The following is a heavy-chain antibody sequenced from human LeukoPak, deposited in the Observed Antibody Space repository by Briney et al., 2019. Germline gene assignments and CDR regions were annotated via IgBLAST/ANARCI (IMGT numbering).Heavy chain of an antibody. Sequence: PGGSLRLSCAASGFTFSSYGMSWVRQAPGKGLEWVSAISGSGGSTYYADSVKGRFTISRDNSKNTLYLQMNSLRAEDTAVYYCARAYSYGYVTPEHWGQGTLVTVSS. J-gene: IGHJ4*02. V-gene: IGHV3-23*01. CDR1: GFTFSSYG. D-gene: IGHD5-18*01. CDR3: ARAYSYGYVTPEH. CDR2: ISGSGGST.